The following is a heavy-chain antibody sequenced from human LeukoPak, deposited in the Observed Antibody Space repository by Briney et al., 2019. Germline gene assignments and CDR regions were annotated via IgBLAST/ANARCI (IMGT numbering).Heavy chain of an antibody. J-gene: IGHJ5*02. CDR2: ISAYNGNT. CDR1: GYTFTSYG. D-gene: IGHD6-19*01. V-gene: IGHV1-18*01. CDR3: ARDASIGIAVAGSTNWFDP. Sequence: ASVKVSCKASGYTFTSYGISWVRQAPGQGLEWMGWISAYNGNTNYAQKLQGRVTMTTDTSTSTAYMELRSLRSDDTAVYYCARDASIGIAVAGSTNWFDPWGQGTLVTVSS.